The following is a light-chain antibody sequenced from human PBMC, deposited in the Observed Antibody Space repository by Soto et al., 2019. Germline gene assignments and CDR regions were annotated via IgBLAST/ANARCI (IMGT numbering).Light chain of an antibody. J-gene: IGLJ2*01. CDR2: LNRDGSH. V-gene: IGLV4-69*01. CDR3: QTWGSGIVI. CDR1: SGHSNYA. Sequence: QSVLTQSPSASASLGASVKLTCTLSSGHSNYAIAWHQQQPEKGPRYLMKLNRDGSHSKGDGIPNRFSGSSSGAERYPAISRLHSEYDADYYCQTWGSGIVILGGGTEPTLL.